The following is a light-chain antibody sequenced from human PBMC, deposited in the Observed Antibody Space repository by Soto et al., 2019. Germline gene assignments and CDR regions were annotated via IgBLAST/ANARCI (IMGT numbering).Light chain of an antibody. CDR1: SSDVGSYNL. V-gene: IGLV2-23*02. Sequence: QSALTQPASVSGSPEQSITISCTGTSSDVGSYNLVSWYQQHPGKVPKLMIYEVSKRPSGVSNRFSGSKFGNTASLTISGLQAEDEPDYYCCSYAGSGIVIFGGGTKLTVL. J-gene: IGLJ2*01. CDR2: EVS. CDR3: CSYAGSGIVI.